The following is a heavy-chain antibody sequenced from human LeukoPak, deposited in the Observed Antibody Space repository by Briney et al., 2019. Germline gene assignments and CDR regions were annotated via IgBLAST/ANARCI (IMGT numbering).Heavy chain of an antibody. J-gene: IGHJ4*02. D-gene: IGHD6-13*01. V-gene: IGHV4-61*02. CDR1: GDSISSGDYY. CDR3: ARVTGYMVEDYFDY. Sequence: SQTLSLTCTVSGDSISSGDYYWSWIRQPAGKGLEWIGRISSSGSTNYNPSLKSRVTISVDTSKNQFSLKLSSVTAADTAVYYCARVTGYMVEDYFDYWGQGTLVTVSS. CDR2: ISSSGST.